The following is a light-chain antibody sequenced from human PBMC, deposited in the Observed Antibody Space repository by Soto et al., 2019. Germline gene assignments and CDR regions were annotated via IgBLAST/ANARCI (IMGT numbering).Light chain of an antibody. V-gene: IGLV2-14*03. CDR1: SSDVGAYNF. CDR3: SSYTVSRTYV. J-gene: IGLJ1*01. Sequence: HSVLTQPASVSGSPGQSMTISCTGTSSDVGAYNFVSWHQQHPGKAPKLMIYNVYDRPSGISYRFSGSKSGNTASLTISGLQGEDEADYYCSSYTVSRTYVFGTGTKVTVL. CDR2: NVY.